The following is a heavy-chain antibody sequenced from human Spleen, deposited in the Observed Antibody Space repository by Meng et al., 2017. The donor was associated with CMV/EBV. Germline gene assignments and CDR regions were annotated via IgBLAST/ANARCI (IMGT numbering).Heavy chain of an antibody. J-gene: IGHJ4*02. CDR3: ARGLNSGTSHY. Sequence: ASVKVSCKSSGYTFTGYYVHWVRQAPGQGLEWMGGIDPNNGDTYYAQKYQGRVTVTADTSISTAYMDLSTLKSDDTAVYYCARGLNSGTSHYWGQGTLVTVSS. V-gene: IGHV1-2*02. D-gene: IGHD1-26*01. CDR2: IDPNNGDT. CDR1: GYTFTGYY.